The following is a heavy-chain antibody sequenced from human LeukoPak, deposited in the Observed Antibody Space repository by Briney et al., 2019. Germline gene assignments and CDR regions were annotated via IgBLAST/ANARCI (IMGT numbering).Heavy chain of an antibody. V-gene: IGHV4-34*01. Sequence: SETLSLTCAVYGGSFSGYYWGWIRQPPGKGLEWIGEINHSGSTNYNPSLKSRVTISVDTSKNQFSLKLSSVTAADTAVYYCARGAVQLWLRALGDYYYGMDVWGKGTTVTVSS. CDR1: GGSFSGYY. CDR2: INHSGST. J-gene: IGHJ6*04. D-gene: IGHD5-18*01. CDR3: ARGAVQLWLRALGDYYYGMDV.